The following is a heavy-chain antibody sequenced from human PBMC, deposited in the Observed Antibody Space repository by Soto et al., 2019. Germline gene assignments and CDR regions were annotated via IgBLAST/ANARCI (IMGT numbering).Heavy chain of an antibody. V-gene: IGHV6-1*01. J-gene: IGHJ4*02. D-gene: IGHD6-19*01. CDR3: ARGVAGRGFFL. CDR2: TYYRSNWRH. CDR1: GDSVSSNTAA. Sequence: PSHTLSLTCAISGDSVSSNTAAWNWIRSSPSRGLEWLGRTYYRSNWRHDYAVSVKSRITVNQVTSKTHFSLQLNSVTPDDTALYCGARGVAGRGFFLWGQGTLVTVSS.